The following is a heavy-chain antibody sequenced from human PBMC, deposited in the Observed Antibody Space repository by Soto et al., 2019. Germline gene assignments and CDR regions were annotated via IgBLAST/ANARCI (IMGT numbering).Heavy chain of an antibody. CDR2: IYHSGST. Sequence: PSDTLSLTCTVSGGSISSYYWSWIRQPPGKGLEWIGYIYHSGSTYYNPSLKSRVTISVDRSKNQFSLKLSSVTAAYTAVDYCARSQTPVTSYDYWGQGTLVTVAS. J-gene: IGHJ4*02. CDR3: ARSQTPVTSYDY. V-gene: IGHV4-59*01. D-gene: IGHD4-17*01. CDR1: GGSISSYY.